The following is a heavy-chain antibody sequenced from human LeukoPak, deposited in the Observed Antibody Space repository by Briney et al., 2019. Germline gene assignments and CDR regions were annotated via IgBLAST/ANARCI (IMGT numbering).Heavy chain of an antibody. CDR2: INPNSGGT. V-gene: IGHV1-2*02. D-gene: IGHD5-18*01. J-gene: IGHJ4*02. CDR3: ARDPGYSSPRGDY. CDR1: GYTFTDYF. Sequence: GASVKVSCKASGYTFTDYFMHWVRQALGQGLEWMGWINPNSGGTHYAQKFQGRVTMTRDTSISTAYMELGRLRSDDTAVYYCARDPGYSSPRGDYWGQGTLVTVSS.